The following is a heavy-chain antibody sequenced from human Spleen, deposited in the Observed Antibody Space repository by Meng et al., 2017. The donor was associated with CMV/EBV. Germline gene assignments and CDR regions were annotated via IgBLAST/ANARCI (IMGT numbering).Heavy chain of an antibody. D-gene: IGHD3-16*02. Sequence: GESLKISCAASGFTFSIYAMNWVRQAPGEGLQWISNIYVRDTTAYYADSVKGRFIVSRDNSRNTLYLQMNSLRAEDTAVYYCAKVVVSSWFDPWGQGTLVTVSS. CDR1: GFTFSIYA. CDR2: IYVRDTTA. V-gene: IGHV3-23*03. CDR3: AKVVVSSWFDP. J-gene: IGHJ5*02.